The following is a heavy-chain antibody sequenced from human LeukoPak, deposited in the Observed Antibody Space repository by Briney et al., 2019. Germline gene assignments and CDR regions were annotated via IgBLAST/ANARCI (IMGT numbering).Heavy chain of an antibody. D-gene: IGHD6-19*01. CDR1: GGTFSSYA. Sequence: GASVKVSCKASGGTFSSYANSWVRQAPGQGLEWMGGIIPIFGTANYAQKFQGRVTITADESTSTAYMELSSLRSEDTAVYYCARLPVRSGQFLGYPDYWGQGTLVTVSS. CDR2: IIPIFGTA. V-gene: IGHV1-69*13. J-gene: IGHJ4*02. CDR3: ARLPVRSGQFLGYPDY.